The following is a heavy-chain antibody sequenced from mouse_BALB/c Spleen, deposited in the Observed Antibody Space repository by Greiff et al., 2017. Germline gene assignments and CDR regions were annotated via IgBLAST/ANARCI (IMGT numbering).Heavy chain of an antibody. CDR1: GYTFTSYY. CDR3: TRWVLRYYAMDY. D-gene: IGHD1-1*01. CDR2: INPSNGGT. J-gene: IGHJ4*01. Sequence: QVQLKQSGAELVKPGASVKLSCKASGYTFTSYYMYWVKQRPGQGLEWIGGINPSNGGTNFNEKFKSKATLTVDKSSSTAYMQLSSLTSEDSAVYYCTRWVLRYYAMDYWGQGTSVTVSS. V-gene: IGHV1S81*02.